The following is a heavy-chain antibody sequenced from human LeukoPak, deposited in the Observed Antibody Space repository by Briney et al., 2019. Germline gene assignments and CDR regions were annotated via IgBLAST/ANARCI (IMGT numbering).Heavy chain of an antibody. CDR1: GVSISSGGYY. D-gene: IGHD5-24*01. V-gene: IGHV4-31*03. CDR3: ARGRDGYNFGY. CDR2: IYYSGST. Sequence: SETLSLTCTVSGVSISSGGYYWSWIRQHPGKGLEWIGYIYYSGSTYYNPSLKSRVTISVDTSKNQFSLKLSSVTAADTAVYYCARGRDGYNFGYWGQGTLVTVSS. J-gene: IGHJ4*02.